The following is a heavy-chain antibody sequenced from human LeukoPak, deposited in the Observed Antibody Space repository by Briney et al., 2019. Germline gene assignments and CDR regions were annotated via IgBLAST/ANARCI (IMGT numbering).Heavy chain of an antibody. Sequence: GSLRLSCAASGFTFSDYWMHWVRQVPGKGLVWVSRINTDGRITIYADSVKGRFTISRDNAKNTLYLQMNSLRGEDTGVYYCGRDESVSGPTTFDFWGQGTLVTVSS. V-gene: IGHV3-74*01. D-gene: IGHD6-19*01. CDR1: GFTFSDYW. CDR3: GRDESVSGPTTFDF. J-gene: IGHJ4*02. CDR2: INTDGRIT.